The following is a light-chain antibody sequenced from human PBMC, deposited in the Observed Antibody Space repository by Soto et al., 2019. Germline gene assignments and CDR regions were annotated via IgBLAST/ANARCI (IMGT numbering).Light chain of an antibody. Sequence: QSVLTQPASVSGSPGQSITISCTGTSSDGGGYKYVSWYQQHPGTAPKLIIFEVSNRPSGVSTRFSGSKSGNTASLTISGLQAEDEADYYCSSYTSTSTVVFGTGTKLTVL. CDR2: EVS. CDR1: SSDGGGYKY. V-gene: IGLV2-14*01. J-gene: IGLJ1*01. CDR3: SSYTSTSTVV.